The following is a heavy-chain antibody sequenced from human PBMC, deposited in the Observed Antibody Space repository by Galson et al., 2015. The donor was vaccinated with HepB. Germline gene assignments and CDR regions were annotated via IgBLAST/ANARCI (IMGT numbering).Heavy chain of an antibody. CDR1: GYTFTSYY. Sequence: SVKVSCKASGYTFTSYYMHWVRQAPGQGLEWMGIINPSGGSTSYAQKFQGRVTMTRDTSTSTAYMELSSLRSEDTAVYYCARGELLTYYYDSSGYSLFDYWGQGTLATVSS. J-gene: IGHJ4*02. D-gene: IGHD3-22*01. V-gene: IGHV1-46*01. CDR3: ARGELLTYYYDSSGYSLFDY. CDR2: INPSGGST.